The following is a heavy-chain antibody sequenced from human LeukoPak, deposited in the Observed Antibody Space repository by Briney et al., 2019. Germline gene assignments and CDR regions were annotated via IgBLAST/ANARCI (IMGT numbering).Heavy chain of an antibody. J-gene: IGHJ6*03. CDR1: GSSISSDYY. V-gene: IGHV4-38-2*02. Sequence: SETLSLTCTVSGSSISSDYYWGWIRQPPGKGLEWIGSFYHSVYTHYNPPLRSRVTISFDTSKNSFSLRLSSVTAADTAIYYCASNTHCSSTSCQAFYMDVWGKGTTVTISS. CDR3: ASNTHCSSTSCQAFYMDV. CDR2: FYHSVYT. D-gene: IGHD2-2*01.